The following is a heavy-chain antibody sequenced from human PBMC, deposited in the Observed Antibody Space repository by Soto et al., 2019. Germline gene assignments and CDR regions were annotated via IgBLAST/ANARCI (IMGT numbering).Heavy chain of an antibody. CDR2: ISGSGGST. CDR3: AKATRGGAATLIRDY. V-gene: IGHV3-23*01. CDR1: GFTFSLYA. J-gene: IGHJ4*02. D-gene: IGHD6-13*01. Sequence: EVQWLESGGGLVQPGGALRLSCAAAGFTFSLYAMSWVRQAPGTGLEWVSAISGSGGSTYYADSVKGRVPISRDNSKNTLYLQMNSLRADDTAVYYCAKATRGGAATLIRDYWGQGTLVTVSA.